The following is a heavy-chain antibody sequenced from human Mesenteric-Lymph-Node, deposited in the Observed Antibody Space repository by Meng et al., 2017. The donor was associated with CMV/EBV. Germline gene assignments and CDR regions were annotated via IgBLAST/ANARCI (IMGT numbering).Heavy chain of an antibody. CDR3: TRQVGAPHP. D-gene: IGHD1-26*01. CDR2: IKQDGSDK. CDR1: GFTFSTYW. Sequence: GGSLRLSCAASGFTFSTYWMSWVRQAPGKGLEWVANIKQDGSDKNYVDSVKGRFTISRDNAKNSLYLQMNSLRAEDTAVYYCTRQVGAPHPWGQGTLVTVSS. V-gene: IGHV3-7*01. J-gene: IGHJ4*02.